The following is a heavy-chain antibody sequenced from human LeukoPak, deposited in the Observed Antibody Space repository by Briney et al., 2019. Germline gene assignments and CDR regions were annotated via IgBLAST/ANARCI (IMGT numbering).Heavy chain of an antibody. J-gene: IGHJ6*03. V-gene: IGHV4-34*01. Sequence: SETLSLTCAVYGGSFSDYYWTWIRQPPGKGLEYIGEINHSGSTNYNPSLKSRVTISVDTSKNQFSLKLSSVTAADTAVYYCARGRTYYYGSGSYYFGSSGSMDVWGKGTTVTVSS. CDR1: GGSFSDYY. CDR2: INHSGST. D-gene: IGHD3-10*01. CDR3: ARGRTYYYGSGSYYFGSSGSMDV.